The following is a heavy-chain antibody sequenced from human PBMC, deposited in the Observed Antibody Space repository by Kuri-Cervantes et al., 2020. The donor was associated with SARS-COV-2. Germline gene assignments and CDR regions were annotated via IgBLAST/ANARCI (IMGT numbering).Heavy chain of an antibody. Sequence: GSLRLSCYVSGFSYHWGWIRQSPGKGLEWIGSISHSGSTCYSPSLKSRVTISADTSNNQFSLTMGSVAAADTALYYCARGGSGNYPNLLGYWGQGTLVTVSS. D-gene: IGHD4-11*01. CDR1: GFSYH. J-gene: IGHJ4*02. V-gene: IGHV4-38-2*02. CDR3: ARGGSGNYPNLLGY. CDR2: ISHSGST.